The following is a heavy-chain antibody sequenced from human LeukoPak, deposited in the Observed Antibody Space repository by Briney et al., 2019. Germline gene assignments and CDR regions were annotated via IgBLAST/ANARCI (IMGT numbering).Heavy chain of an antibody. D-gene: IGHD3-22*01. V-gene: IGHV3-30*04. CDR2: ISYDGSNK. J-gene: IGHJ3*02. CDR3: ARGLTYYYDSSGYKQGYAFDI. Sequence: PGGSLRLSCAAPGFTFSSYAMHRVRQAPGKGLEWVAVISYDGSNKYYADSVKGRFTISRDNSKNTLYLQMNSLRAEDTAVYYCARGLTYYYDSSGYKQGYAFDIWGQGTMVTVSS. CDR1: GFTFSSYA.